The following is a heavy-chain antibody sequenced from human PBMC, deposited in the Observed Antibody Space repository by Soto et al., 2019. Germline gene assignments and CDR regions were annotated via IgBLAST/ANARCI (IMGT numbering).Heavy chain of an antibody. CDR1: GGSISSGNYY. V-gene: IGHV4-31*03. CDR2: IYYSGST. Sequence: PSETLSLTCTVSGGSISSGNYYWSWIRQHPGKGLEWIGYIYYSGSTSYNQSLKSRVTISVDTSKNHFSLKLSSVTAADTAVYYCARLLSDGGRFFDPWGQGTLVTVSS. CDR3: ARLLSDGGRFFDP. D-gene: IGHD2-15*01. J-gene: IGHJ5*02.